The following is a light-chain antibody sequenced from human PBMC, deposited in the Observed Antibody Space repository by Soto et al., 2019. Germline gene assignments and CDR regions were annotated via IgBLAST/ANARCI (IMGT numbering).Light chain of an antibody. V-gene: IGLV1-51*02. J-gene: IGLJ2*01. CDR1: TSNIGNNF. Sequence: QSVLTQPPSVSAAPGQKVTISCSGSTSNIGNNFVSWYQHLPGTAPKLLIRENNKRPSGIPVRFSGSKSATSATLGITELQPGDEDDYYCVTWDSSLSAGVFGGGTKLTVL. CDR3: VTWDSSLSAGV. CDR2: ENN.